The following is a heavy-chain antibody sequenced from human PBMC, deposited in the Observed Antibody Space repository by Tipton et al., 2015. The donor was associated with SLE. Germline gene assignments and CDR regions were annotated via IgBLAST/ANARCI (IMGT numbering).Heavy chain of an antibody. D-gene: IGHD6-19*01. J-gene: IGHJ4*02. CDR2: IYPGDSDT. V-gene: IGHV5-51*03. CDR3: ARRSSRRDFDY. CDR1: GYNFATYW. Sequence: VQLVQSGAEVKKPGESLKISCKGSGYNFATYWIGWVRQMPGKGLEWMGIIYPGDSDTRYSPSFQGQVTMSADKSTKTAYLQWSSLKASDTAIYYCARRSSRRDFDYWGQGTLVTVSS.